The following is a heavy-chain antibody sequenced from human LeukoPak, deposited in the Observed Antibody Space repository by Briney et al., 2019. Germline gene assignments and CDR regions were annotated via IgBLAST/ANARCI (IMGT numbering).Heavy chain of an antibody. Sequence: GASVTVSYKASGYTFTNYDINWVRQAAGQGLEWMGWMNPNSGNTGYAQKFQGRVTMTRNTSISTAYMELSSLRSEDTAVYYCARAVNIDMDVWGQGTTVTVSS. D-gene: IGHD2/OR15-2a*01. V-gene: IGHV1-8*01. CDR2: MNPNSGNT. CDR1: GYTFTNYD. J-gene: IGHJ6*02. CDR3: ARAVNIDMDV.